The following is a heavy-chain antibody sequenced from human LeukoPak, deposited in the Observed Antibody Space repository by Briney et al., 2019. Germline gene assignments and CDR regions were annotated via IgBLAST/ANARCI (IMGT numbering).Heavy chain of an antibody. J-gene: IGHJ4*02. V-gene: IGHV3-30*04. Sequence: GRSLRLSCAASGFTFSSYAMHWVRQAPGKGLEWVAVISYDGSNKYYADSVKGRFTISRDNSKNTLYLQMNSLRAEDTAVYYCAKDVSAARPDHFDYWGQGTLVTVSS. D-gene: IGHD6-6*01. CDR1: GFTFSSYA. CDR3: AKDVSAARPDHFDY. CDR2: ISYDGSNK.